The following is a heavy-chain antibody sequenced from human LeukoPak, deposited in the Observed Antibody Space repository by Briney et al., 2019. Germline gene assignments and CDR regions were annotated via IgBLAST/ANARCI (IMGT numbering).Heavy chain of an antibody. CDR2: IYYSGST. D-gene: IGHD1-26*01. CDR1: GGSISSYY. Sequence: SETLSLTCTVSGGSISSYYWSWIRQPPGKGLERIGYIYYSGSTNYNPSLKSRVTISVDTSKNQFSLKLSSVTAADTAVYYCARDFTVVGGSYYDYWGQGTLVTVSS. J-gene: IGHJ4*02. CDR3: ARDFTVVGGSYYDY. V-gene: IGHV4-59*01.